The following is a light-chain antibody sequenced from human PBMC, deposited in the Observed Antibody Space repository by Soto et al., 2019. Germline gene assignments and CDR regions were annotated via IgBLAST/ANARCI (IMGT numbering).Light chain of an antibody. J-gene: IGLJ2*01. CDR3: SSYSISTTRVV. CDR1: GSDIGGYNY. Sequence: QSALTQPASVSGSPGQSIAISCTGTGSDIGGYNYVSWYQQHPGKAPKFIIYDVTNRPSGVSARFSGSKSGNTASLTISGLQTEDEADYYCSSYSISTTRVVFGGGTKLTVL. V-gene: IGLV2-14*03. CDR2: DVT.